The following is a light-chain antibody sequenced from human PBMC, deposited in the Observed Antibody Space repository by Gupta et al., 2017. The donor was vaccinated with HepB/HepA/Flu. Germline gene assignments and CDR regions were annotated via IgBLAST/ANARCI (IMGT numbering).Light chain of an antibody. CDR1: QSVRSRY. CDR2: ISS. Sequence: EIVLTQSPGTLSLSPGERATLSCRASQSVRSRYLAWYQQKPGQAPRLLIYISSSRATGIPHRISGSGSGTDFTLTIIGLVPEDFAVYYCQQEGNSPSSFGQGTKIEIK. V-gene: IGKV3-20*01. J-gene: IGKJ2*04. CDR3: QQEGNSPSS.